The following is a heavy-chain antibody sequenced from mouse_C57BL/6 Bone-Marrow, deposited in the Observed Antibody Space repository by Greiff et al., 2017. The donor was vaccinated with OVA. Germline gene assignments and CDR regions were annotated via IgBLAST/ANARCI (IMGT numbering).Heavy chain of an antibody. D-gene: IGHD2-3*01. CDR2: IDPSDSYT. V-gene: IGHV1-50*01. CDR1: GYTFTSYW. CDR3: AGYYGFAY. Sequence: QVQLKQPGAELVKPGASVKLSCKASGYTFTSYWMQWVKQRPGQGLEWIGEIDPSDSYTNYNQKFKGKATLTVDTSSSTAYMQLSSLTSEDSAVYCCAGYYGFAYWGQGTLVTVSA. J-gene: IGHJ3*01.